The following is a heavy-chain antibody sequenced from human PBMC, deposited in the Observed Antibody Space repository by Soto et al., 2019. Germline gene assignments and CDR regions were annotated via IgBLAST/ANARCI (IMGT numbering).Heavy chain of an antibody. V-gene: IGHV3-48*03. J-gene: IGHJ4*02. CDR1: GFTFSSYE. CDR2: ISSSGSTI. D-gene: IGHD1-26*01. Sequence: GGSLRLSCAASGFTFSSYEMNWVRQAPGKGLEWVSYISSSGSTIYYADSVKGRFTISRDNAKNSLYLQMNSLRAEDTAVYYCARCGPGELQPLFDYWGQGTLVTVSS. CDR3: ARCGPGELQPLFDY.